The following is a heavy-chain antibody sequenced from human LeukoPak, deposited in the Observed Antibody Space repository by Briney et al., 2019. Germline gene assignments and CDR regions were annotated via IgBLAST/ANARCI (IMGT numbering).Heavy chain of an antibody. CDR3: AREGDSSGWHYYYYYGMDV. J-gene: IGHJ6*02. CDR2: ITTYNGNT. D-gene: IGHD6-19*01. Sequence: ASVKVSCKASGYTFISYGISWVRQAPGQGLEWMGWITTYNGNTNSAQKLQGRVTMATDTSTSTAYMELRSLRSDDTAVYYCAREGDSSGWHYYYYYGMDVWGQGTTVTVSS. CDR1: GYTFISYG. V-gene: IGHV1-18*01.